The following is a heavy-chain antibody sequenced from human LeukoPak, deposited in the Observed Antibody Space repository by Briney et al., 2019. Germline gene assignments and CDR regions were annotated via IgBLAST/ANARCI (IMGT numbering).Heavy chain of an antibody. D-gene: IGHD2-2*01. J-gene: IGHJ1*01. V-gene: IGHV3-53*01. CDR1: GLPVRPSS. CDR2: IYSTGST. Sequence: GGSLSLSCAASGLPVRPSSMSWVRQAPGKGLEWVSVIYSTGSTYYEDSVNGRFTISRDTSKSTVHLQLNRLRVEDTAVYYCASAREYCINSNCYEYFQDWGQGTLVTVSS. CDR3: ASAREYCINSNCYEYFQD.